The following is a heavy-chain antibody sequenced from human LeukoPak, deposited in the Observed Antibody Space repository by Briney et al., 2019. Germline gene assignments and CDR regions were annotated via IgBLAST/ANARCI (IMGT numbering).Heavy chain of an antibody. CDR2: IDSSSTYI. V-gene: IGHV3-21*01. Sequence: PGGSLRLSCAASGFTFSSYSINWVRQAPGKGLECVSSIDSSSTYIYYADSVKGRFTVSRDNAENSLYLQMNSLRAEDTAVYYCARLVRGVATSYYFDYWGQGTLVTVPS. CDR3: ARLVRGVATSYYFDY. CDR1: GFTFSSYS. D-gene: IGHD3-10*01. J-gene: IGHJ4*02.